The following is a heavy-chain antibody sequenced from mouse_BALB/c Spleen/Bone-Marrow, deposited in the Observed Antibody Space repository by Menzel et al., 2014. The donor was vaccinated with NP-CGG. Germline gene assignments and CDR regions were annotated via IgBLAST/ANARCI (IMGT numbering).Heavy chain of an antibody. D-gene: IGHD2-12*01. CDR3: TRSELRRGGYAWDY. Sequence: MQLVESRAELVKPGASVKLSCKASGYSFTSYWMHWVKQRPGQGLEWIGEISPSNGRSNYNEKFKSKATLTVDKSSSTAYMQLSGLTSEDSAVYYCTRSELRRGGYAWDYWGLGTSVTVSS. CDR1: GYSFTSYW. V-gene: IGHV1S81*02. J-gene: IGHJ4*01. CDR2: ISPSNGRS.